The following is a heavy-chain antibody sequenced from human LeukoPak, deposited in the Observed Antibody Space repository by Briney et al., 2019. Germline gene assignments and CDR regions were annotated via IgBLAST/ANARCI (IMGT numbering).Heavy chain of an antibody. CDR2: ISAYNGNT. D-gene: IGHD6-19*01. CDR1: GYTFTSYG. CDR3: ARDNVAAYYFDY. Sequence: ASVKVSCKASGYTFTSYGISWVRQAPGQGLKWMGWISAYNGNTNYAQRLQGRVTMTTDTSTSTAYMELRSLRSDDTAVYYCARDNVAAYYFDYWGQGTLVTVSS. J-gene: IGHJ4*02. V-gene: IGHV1-18*01.